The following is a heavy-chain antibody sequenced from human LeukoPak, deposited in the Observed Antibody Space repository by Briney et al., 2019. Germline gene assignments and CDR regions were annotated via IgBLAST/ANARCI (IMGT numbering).Heavy chain of an antibody. V-gene: IGHV3-15*04. J-gene: IGHJ4*02. CDR3: TYYYDSSGYPTFDY. CDR2: IESKTDGGTT. D-gene: IGHD3-22*01. CDR1: GFTFSNAW. Sequence: QAGGSLRLSCAASGFTFSNAWMSWVRQAPGKGLEWVGRIESKTDGGTTDYAAPVKGRFTISRDDSKNTLYLQMNSLKSEDTAIYYCTYYYDSSGYPTFDYWGQGALVTVSS.